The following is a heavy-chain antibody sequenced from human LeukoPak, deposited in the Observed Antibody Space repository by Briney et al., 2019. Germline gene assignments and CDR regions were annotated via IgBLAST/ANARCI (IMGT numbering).Heavy chain of an antibody. D-gene: IGHD3-10*01. J-gene: IGHJ4*02. CDR3: ARIAGITMVRGPFDY. CDR2: INHSGST. CDR1: GGSFSGYY. Sequence: SETLSLTCAVYGGSFSGYYWSWIRQPPGKGLEWIGEINHSGSTNYNPSLKSRVTISVDTSKNQFSLKLSSVTAADTAVYYCARIAGITMVRGPFDYWGQGTLVTVSS. V-gene: IGHV4-34*01.